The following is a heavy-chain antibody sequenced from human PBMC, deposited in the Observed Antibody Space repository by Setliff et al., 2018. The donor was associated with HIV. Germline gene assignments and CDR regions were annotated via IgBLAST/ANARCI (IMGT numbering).Heavy chain of an antibody. J-gene: IGHJ3*02. D-gene: IGHD3-3*01. V-gene: IGHV4-59*08. CDR3: ARGTYYDFWTEFGGSAFDI. Sequence: SETLSLTCTVSGVSISSYYWSWIRQPPGKGLEWIGYISYTDSTAYNPSLKSRVSITIDTSKKQLSLKLRSVTAADTAVYYCARGTYYDFWTEFGGSAFDIWGQGTKVTVSS. CDR1: GVSISSYY. CDR2: ISYTDST.